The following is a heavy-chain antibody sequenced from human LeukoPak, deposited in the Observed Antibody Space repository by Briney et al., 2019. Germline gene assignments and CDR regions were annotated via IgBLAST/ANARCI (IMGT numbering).Heavy chain of an antibody. CDR2: INPSGGST. CDR1: GYTFTSYY. V-gene: IGHV1-46*01. J-gene: IGHJ6*02. Sequence: ASVKVSCKASGYTFTSYYMHWVRQAPGQGLEWMGIINPSGGSTSYAQKFQGRVTMTRDTSTSTVYMELSSLRSEDTAAYYCASGGTYCSGGSCYSDYYGMDVWGQGTTVTVSS. CDR3: ASGGTYCSGGSCYSDYYGMDV. D-gene: IGHD2-15*01.